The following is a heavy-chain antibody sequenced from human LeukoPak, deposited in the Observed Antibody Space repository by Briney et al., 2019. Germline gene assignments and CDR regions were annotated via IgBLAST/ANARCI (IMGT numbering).Heavy chain of an antibody. CDR1: GFTFSDYS. Sequence: GGSLRLSCAASGFTFSDYSMSWVRQAPGKGLEWVSSITSSSGYIYDADSVKGRFTISRDNAKNSLYLQLNSLRVEDTAVYYCARDTTSGPDYWGQGTRVTVSS. CDR3: ARDTTSGPDY. V-gene: IGHV3-21*01. CDR2: ITSSSGYI. J-gene: IGHJ4*02. D-gene: IGHD2-15*01.